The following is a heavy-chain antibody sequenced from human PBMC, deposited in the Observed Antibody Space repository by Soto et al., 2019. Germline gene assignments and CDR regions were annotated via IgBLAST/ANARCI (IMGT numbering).Heavy chain of an antibody. CDR1: GYTFTSYA. J-gene: IGHJ6*02. V-gene: IGHV1-3*01. D-gene: IGHD6-6*01. CDR3: ASEGNLAARRRGDCYYYGMDV. Sequence: ASVKVSCKASGYTFTSYAMHWVRQAPGQRLEWMGWINAGNGNTKYSQKFQGRVTITRDTSASTAYMELSSLRSEDTAVYYCASEGNLAARRRGDCYYYGMDVWGPGTTVTVSS. CDR2: INAGNGNT.